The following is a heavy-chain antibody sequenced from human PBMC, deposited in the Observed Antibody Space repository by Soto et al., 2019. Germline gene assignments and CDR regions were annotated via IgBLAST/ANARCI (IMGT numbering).Heavy chain of an antibody. CDR3: ARKYYYDSSGSLDY. Sequence: QLQLQESGPGLVKPSETLSLTCTVSGGSISSSSYYWGWIRQPPGKGLEWIGRIYYSGSTYYNPSLKSRVTISVDTSKNQFSLKLSSVTAADTAVYYCARKYYYDSSGSLDYWGQGTLVTVSS. CDR2: IYYSGST. V-gene: IGHV4-39*01. D-gene: IGHD3-22*01. CDR1: GGSISSSSYY. J-gene: IGHJ4*02.